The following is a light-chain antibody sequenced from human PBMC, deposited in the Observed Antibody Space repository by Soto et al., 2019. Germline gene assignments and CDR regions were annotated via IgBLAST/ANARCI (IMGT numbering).Light chain of an antibody. CDR3: QQRSNWPPAT. J-gene: IGKJ2*01. CDR1: QSVSSY. CDR2: DAS. Sequence: EIVLTQSPATLSLSPGERATLSCRASQSVSSYLAWYQQKPGQAPRLLIYDASNRATGIPARFSGGGSGTDFTLTISSLEPEDFAVYYCQQRSNWPPATFGQGTKLELK. V-gene: IGKV3-11*01.